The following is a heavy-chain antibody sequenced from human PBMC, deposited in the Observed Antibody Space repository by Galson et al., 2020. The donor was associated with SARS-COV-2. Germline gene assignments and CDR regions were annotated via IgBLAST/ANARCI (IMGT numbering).Heavy chain of an antibody. CDR3: ARGNFKRAAMIVVVITRGYYGMDV. D-gene: IGHD3-22*01. CDR1: GGSFSGYY. V-gene: IGHV4-34*01. Sequence: SQASETLSLTCAVYGGSFSGYYWSWIRQPPGKGLEWIGEINHSGSTNYNPSLKSRVTISVDTSKNQFSLKLSSVTAADTAVYYCARGNFKRAAMIVVVITRGYYGMDVWGQGTTVTVSS. CDR2: INHSGST. J-gene: IGHJ6*02.